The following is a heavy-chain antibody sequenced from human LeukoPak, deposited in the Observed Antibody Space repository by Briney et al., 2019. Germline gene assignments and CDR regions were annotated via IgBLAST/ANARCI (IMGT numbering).Heavy chain of an antibody. D-gene: IGHD6-13*01. CDR2: ISSSSSYI. Sequence: GGSLRLSCAASGFTFSSYSMNWVRQAPGKGLECVSSISSSSSYIYYADSVKGRFTISRDNAKNSLYLQMNSLRAEDTAVYYCASGSSSWYTPGYWGQGTLVTVSS. CDR1: GFTFSSYS. CDR3: ASGSSSWYTPGY. V-gene: IGHV3-21*01. J-gene: IGHJ4*02.